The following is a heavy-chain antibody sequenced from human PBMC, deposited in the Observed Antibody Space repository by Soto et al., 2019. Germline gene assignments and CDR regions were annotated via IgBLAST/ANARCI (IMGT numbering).Heavy chain of an antibody. Sequence: PSETLSLTCTVSGGSISSYYWSWIRQPPGKGLEWIGYIYYSGSTNYNPSLKSRVTISVDTSKNQFSLKLSSVTAADTAVYYCARTSNYDFWSGQTTPWFDYWGQGTLVTVSS. D-gene: IGHD3-3*01. CDR1: GGSISSYY. CDR2: IYYSGST. J-gene: IGHJ4*02. V-gene: IGHV4-59*01. CDR3: ARTSNYDFWSGQTTPWFDY.